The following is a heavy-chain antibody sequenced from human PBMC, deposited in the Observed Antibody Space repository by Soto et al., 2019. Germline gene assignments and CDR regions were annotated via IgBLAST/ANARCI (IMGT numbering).Heavy chain of an antibody. CDR3: AGGAPSYYGLDV. D-gene: IGHD4-17*01. V-gene: IGHV3-30*03. J-gene: IGHJ6*02. CDR2: VSFDGSDK. CDR1: GFAFNNYG. Sequence: QVQLVESGRGVVQPGRSLRLSCAASGFAFNNYGMQWVRQAPVKGLEWVAVVSFDGSDKYYVDSVKGRFTISRDNSKNTLYLQMNSLRAEDTAVYFCAGGAPSYYGLDVWGQGITVTVSS.